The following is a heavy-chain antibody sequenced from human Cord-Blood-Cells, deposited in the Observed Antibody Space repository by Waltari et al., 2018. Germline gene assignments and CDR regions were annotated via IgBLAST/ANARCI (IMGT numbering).Heavy chain of an antibody. CDR3: AKSFNWDTDY. Sequence: QVQLVESGGGVVQPGRSLRLSCAASGFPFSSYGMHWVRQAPGKGLEWVAVISYDGSNKYYADSVKGRFTISRDNSKNTLYLQMNSLRAEDTAVYYCAKSFNWDTDYWGQGTLVTVSS. V-gene: IGHV3-30*18. J-gene: IGHJ4*02. D-gene: IGHD1-1*01. CDR1: GFPFSSYG. CDR2: ISYDGSNK.